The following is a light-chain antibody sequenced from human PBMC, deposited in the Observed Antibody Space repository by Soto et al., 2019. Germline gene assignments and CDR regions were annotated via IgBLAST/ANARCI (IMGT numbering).Light chain of an antibody. CDR2: GNS. Sequence: QAVVTQPPSVSGAPGQRVTISCTGSSSNIGAGFDVHWYLQIPGTAPKLLIYGNSNRPSGVPDRFSGSKSGASASLAITGLQAEDEAYYYCQSYDSSLSGSGVFGGGTKLTVL. V-gene: IGLV1-40*01. CDR1: SSNIGAGFD. J-gene: IGLJ3*02. CDR3: QSYDSSLSGSGV.